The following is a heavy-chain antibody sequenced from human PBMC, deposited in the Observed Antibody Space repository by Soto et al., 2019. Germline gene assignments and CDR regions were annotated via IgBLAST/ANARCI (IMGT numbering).Heavy chain of an antibody. CDR1: GYTFTSYG. CDR2: ISAYNGNT. D-gene: IGHD3-9*01. CDR3: SRERLRYFDWFAGVPYDY. Sequence: QVQLVQSGAEVKKPGASVQVSCKASGYTFTSYGISWVRQAPGQGLEWMGWISAYNGNTNYAQKLQGRVTMTTDTSTSTAYMELRSLRSDDTAVYYCSRERLRYFDWFAGVPYDYWGQGTLVTVSS. J-gene: IGHJ4*02. V-gene: IGHV1-18*01.